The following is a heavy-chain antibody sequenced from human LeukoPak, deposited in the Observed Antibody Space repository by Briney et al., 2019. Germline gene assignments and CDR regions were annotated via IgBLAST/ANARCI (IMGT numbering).Heavy chain of an antibody. Sequence: SVKVSCKASGGTFTDYAISGVRQAPGQGLEWMGRIIPILGAANYAQRFQGRVTITADKSTSTVYTELSSLRSEDPAMYYCARDGWMDVWGQGTTVTVSS. CDR2: IIPILGAA. J-gene: IGHJ6*02. V-gene: IGHV1-69*04. CDR1: GGTFTDYA. D-gene: IGHD2-15*01. CDR3: ARDGWMDV.